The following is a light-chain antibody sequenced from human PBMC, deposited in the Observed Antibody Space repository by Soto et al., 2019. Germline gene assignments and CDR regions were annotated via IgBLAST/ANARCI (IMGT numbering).Light chain of an antibody. CDR1: QSISSW. J-gene: IGKJ1*01. Sequence: SQSPCAQSASEDDRVTIPGRASQSISSWLAWYQQKPGKAPKLLIYKASSLESGVPSRFSGSGSGTEFTLTISSLQPDDFATYYCQQYNSYRTFGQGTKVDIK. CDR3: QQYNSYRT. V-gene: IGKV1-5*03. CDR2: KAS.